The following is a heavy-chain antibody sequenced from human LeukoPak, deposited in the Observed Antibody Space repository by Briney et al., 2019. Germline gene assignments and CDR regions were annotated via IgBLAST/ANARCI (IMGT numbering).Heavy chain of an antibody. CDR1: GDSVSSKSV. Sequence: SQTLSLTCAISGDSVSSKSVWNWIRQSPSRGLEWLGRIYYRSKWSNNYAVSVKSRITINPDTSKNQFSLQLSSVTAENTAVYYCARGDQNFDYWGQGTLVTVSS. J-gene: IGHJ4*02. CDR3: ARGDQNFDY. D-gene: IGHD5-24*01. CDR2: IYYRSKWSN. V-gene: IGHV6-1*01.